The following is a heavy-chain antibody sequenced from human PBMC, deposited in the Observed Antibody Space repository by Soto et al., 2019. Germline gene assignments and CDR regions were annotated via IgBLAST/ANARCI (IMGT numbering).Heavy chain of an antibody. D-gene: IGHD3-3*01. Sequence: EVQLVESGGGLVQPGRSLRLSCAVSGFTFDDYAMHWVRQAPGKGLEWVSGISWNSGSIDYADSVKGRFTISRDNANNSLYMQMNSLRTEDTALYYCAKGSSYDFWSGFNYWGQGTLVTVSS. CDR3: AKGSSYDFWSGFNY. CDR1: GFTFDDYA. V-gene: IGHV3-9*01. J-gene: IGHJ4*02. CDR2: ISWNSGSI.